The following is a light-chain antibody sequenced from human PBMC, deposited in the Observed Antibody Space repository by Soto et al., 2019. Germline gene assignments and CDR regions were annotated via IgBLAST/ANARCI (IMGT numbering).Light chain of an antibody. J-gene: IGKJ5*01. CDR1: QSVTGNY. CDR2: DAS. CDR3: QQYGRSPVT. V-gene: IGKV3D-20*01. Sequence: EIVLTQSPGTLSLSPGERATLSCGASQSVTGNYLGWYQQRPGLAPRLLIYDASKRVTGIPDRFSGSGSGTDFTLTISTLEPEDFAVYYCQQYGRSPVTFGQGTRLEIK.